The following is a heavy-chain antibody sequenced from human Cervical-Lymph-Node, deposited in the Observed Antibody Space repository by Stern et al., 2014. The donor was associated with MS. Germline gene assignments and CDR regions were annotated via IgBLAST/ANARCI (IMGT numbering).Heavy chain of an antibody. CDR1: GVTFRTSA. CDR3: ARDERRLQAIDV. J-gene: IGHJ3*01. CDR2: IIPMVGTP. V-gene: IGHV1-69*01. Sequence: VQLEESGAEVKKPGSSVKVSCRTSGVTFRTSAISWGRQAPGPGLEWMGGIIPMVGTPNYAQKFQGRVTLSAAESTGTASIELTSLRSEDTAIYYCARDERRLQAIDVWGLGTTIIVSS. D-gene: IGHD5-18*01.